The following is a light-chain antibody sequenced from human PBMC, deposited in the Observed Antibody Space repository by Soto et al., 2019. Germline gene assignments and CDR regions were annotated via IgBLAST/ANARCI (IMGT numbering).Light chain of an antibody. CDR3: QQRSNWPPIT. CDR1: QSVSSY. CDR2: DAS. J-gene: IGKJ5*01. Sequence: EIVLTQSPATLSLSPGERATLSCRASQSVSSYLAWYQQKPGQAPRLLIYDASNRATGIPARFSGSGSGTDFTLXIXXXXXXXXXXXXXQQRSNWPPITFGQGTRLEIK. V-gene: IGKV3-11*01.